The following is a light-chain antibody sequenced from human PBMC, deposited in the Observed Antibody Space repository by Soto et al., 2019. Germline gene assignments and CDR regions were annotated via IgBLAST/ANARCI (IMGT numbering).Light chain of an antibody. J-gene: IGLJ3*02. CDR2: EDN. CDR3: CSYAGSSTWV. V-gene: IGLV2-23*01. Sequence: QSALTQPASVSGSPGQSITISCTGTSSDVGSYNLVSWYQQHPGTAPKLMIYEDNKRASGVSNRFSGSTSGITASLTISVLQAEDEADYSCCSYAGSSTWVFGGGTKLTVL. CDR1: SSDVGSYNL.